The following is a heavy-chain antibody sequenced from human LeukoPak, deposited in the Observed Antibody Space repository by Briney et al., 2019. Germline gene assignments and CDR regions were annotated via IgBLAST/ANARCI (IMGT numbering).Heavy chain of an antibody. CDR2: IIPIFGTA. CDR3: AREARPYYDFWSGYYSNFQH. D-gene: IGHD3-3*01. CDR1: GGTFSSYA. Sequence: SVKVSCKASGGTFSSYAISWVRQAPGQGLEWMGGIIPIFGTANYAQKFQGRVTITTDESTSTAYMELSSLRSEDTAVYYCAREARPYYDFWSGYYSNFQHWGQGTLVTVSS. V-gene: IGHV1-69*05. J-gene: IGHJ1*01.